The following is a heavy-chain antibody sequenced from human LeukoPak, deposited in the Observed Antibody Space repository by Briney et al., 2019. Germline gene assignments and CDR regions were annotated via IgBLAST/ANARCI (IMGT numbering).Heavy chain of an antibody. CDR2: INDSERI. CDR1: GGSFSNYY. CDR3: VRRWNYVIYYHIDV. Sequence: SETLSVTCAVYGGSFSNYYWGWIRQSPVKGLEWIGEINDSERIIYNPSLKSRVTISVDMSKNQFSLRLNSVTAADTAIYYCVRRWNYVIYYHIDVWGKGTTVTVSS. V-gene: IGHV4-34*01. J-gene: IGHJ6*03. D-gene: IGHD1-7*01.